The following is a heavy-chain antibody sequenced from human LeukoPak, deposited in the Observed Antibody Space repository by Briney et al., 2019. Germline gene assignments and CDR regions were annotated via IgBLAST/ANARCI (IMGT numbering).Heavy chain of an antibody. CDR3: AKVRLGSGYYGMDV. CDR1: GFDFRTYG. D-gene: IGHD3-10*01. Sequence: GGSLRLSCAASGFDFRTYGMHWVRQAPGKGLEWVAVIWYDGSNKDYADSVKGRFTISRDNSKNTLYLQMNSLRVEDTAVYYCAKVRLGSGYYGMDVWGQGTTVIVSS. J-gene: IGHJ6*02. V-gene: IGHV3-30*02. CDR2: IWYDGSNK.